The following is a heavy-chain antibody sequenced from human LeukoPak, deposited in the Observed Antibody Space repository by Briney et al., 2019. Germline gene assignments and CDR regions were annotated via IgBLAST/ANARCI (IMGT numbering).Heavy chain of an antibody. D-gene: IGHD3-22*01. V-gene: IGHV1-69*04. CDR3: ARDPTDYYDRSGYYHLAGY. Sequence: SVKVSCKASGGTFSSYAISWVRQAPGQGLEWMGRIIPILGIANYAQKFQGRVTITADRSTSTAYMEVSSLRSEDTAVYYCARDPTDYYDRSGYYHLAGYWGQGTLVTVSS. CDR1: GGTFSSYA. CDR2: IIPILGIA. J-gene: IGHJ4*02.